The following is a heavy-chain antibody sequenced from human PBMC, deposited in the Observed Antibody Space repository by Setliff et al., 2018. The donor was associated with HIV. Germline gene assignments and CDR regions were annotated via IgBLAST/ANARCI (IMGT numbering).Heavy chain of an antibody. Sequence: TLSLTCAVSGGSFSGYYWSWIRQPPGKGLEWIGGFHHSGSVHYNPSLKSRVSISGQTSKNQFSLKLTSVTAADTAVYYCARGRLPTGMDVWGKGTTVTVSS. CDR1: GGSFSGYY. CDR2: FHHSGSV. D-gene: IGHD4-17*01. CDR3: ARGRLPTGMDV. V-gene: IGHV4-34*01. J-gene: IGHJ6*04.